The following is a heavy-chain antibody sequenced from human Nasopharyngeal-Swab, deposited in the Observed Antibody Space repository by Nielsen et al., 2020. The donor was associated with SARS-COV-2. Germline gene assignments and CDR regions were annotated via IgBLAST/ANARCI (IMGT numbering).Heavy chain of an antibody. CDR3: ARPRAEKDLYFYYGMDV. CDR2: INPSGGST. CDR1: GYTFTSYY. J-gene: IGHJ6*02. V-gene: IGHV1-46*01. Sequence: ASVKVSCKASGYTFTSYYMHWVRQAPGQGLEWMGIINPSGGSTSYAQKFQGRVTMTRDTSTSTVYMELSSLRSEDTAVYYCARPRAEKDLYFYYGMDVWGQGATVTVSS.